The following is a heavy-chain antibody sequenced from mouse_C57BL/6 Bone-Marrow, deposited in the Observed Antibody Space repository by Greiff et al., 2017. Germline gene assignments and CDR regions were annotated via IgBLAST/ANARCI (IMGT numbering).Heavy chain of an antibody. J-gene: IGHJ3*01. V-gene: IGHV1-59*01. Sequence: QVQLQQPGAELVRPGTSVKLSCKASGYTFTSYWMHWVKQRPGQGLEWIGVIDPSDSYTNYNQKFKGKATLTVDTSSSTAYMQLSSLTSEASAVYYCARSDDRFAYWGQGTLVTVSA. CDR2: IDPSDSYT. CDR1: GYTFTSYW. D-gene: IGHD2-12*01. CDR3: ARSDDRFAY.